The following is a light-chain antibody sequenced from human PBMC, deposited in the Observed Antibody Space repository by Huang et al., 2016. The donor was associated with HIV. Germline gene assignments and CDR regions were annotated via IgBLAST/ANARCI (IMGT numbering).Light chain of an antibody. Sequence: DIQMTQSPSSLSASVGDRVTITCRARPSISNYLNWYQQKPGKAPKLLIYAASSLQSGVPSRFSGSGSGTDFTLTISSLQPEDSAAYYCQQSYSPRTFGPGTKVDIK. CDR1: PSISNY. J-gene: IGKJ3*01. CDR3: QQSYSPRT. CDR2: AAS. V-gene: IGKV1-39*01.